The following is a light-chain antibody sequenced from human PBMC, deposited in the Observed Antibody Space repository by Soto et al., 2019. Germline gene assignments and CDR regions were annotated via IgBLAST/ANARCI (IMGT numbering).Light chain of an antibody. CDR1: SSDVGSYTY. J-gene: IGLJ1*01. CDR3: SSYTSSSTLYV. Sequence: QSALTQPASVSGSPRQSITISCTGASSDVGSYTYVSWYQQHPGKAPKLMIYEVNNRPSGVSNRFSGSKSGNTASLTISGLQAEDEADYYSSSYTSSSTLYVFGTGTKVTVL. V-gene: IGLV2-14*01. CDR2: EVN.